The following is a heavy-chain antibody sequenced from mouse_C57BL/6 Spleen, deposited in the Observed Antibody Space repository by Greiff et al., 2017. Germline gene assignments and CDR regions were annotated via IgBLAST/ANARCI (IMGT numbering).Heavy chain of an antibody. D-gene: IGHD2-3*01. CDR2: INPNNGGT. J-gene: IGHJ3*01. Sequence: VQLQQSGPELVKPGASVKISCKASGYTFTDYYMNWVKQSHGKSLEWIGDINPNNGGTSYNQKFKGKATLTVDKSSSTAYMELRSLTSEDSAVYYCARRIDGLFAYWGQGTLVTVSA. V-gene: IGHV1-26*01. CDR3: ARRIDGLFAY. CDR1: GYTFTDYY.